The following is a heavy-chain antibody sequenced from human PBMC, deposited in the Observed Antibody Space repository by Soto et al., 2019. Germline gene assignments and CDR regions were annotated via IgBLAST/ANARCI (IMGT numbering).Heavy chain of an antibody. D-gene: IGHD6-13*01. J-gene: IGHJ6*03. CDR1: REAIDRSY. V-gene: IGHV1-24*01. CDR3: ATAAGFNYYYYMDV. Sequence: ASAELCCKESREAIDRSYRCSVRQDNGQGLEWMGGSDPEDGETIYAQKFQGRVTMTEDTSTDTAYMELSSLRSEDTAVYYCATAAGFNYYYYMDVWGKGTTVTVSS. CDR2: SDPEDGET.